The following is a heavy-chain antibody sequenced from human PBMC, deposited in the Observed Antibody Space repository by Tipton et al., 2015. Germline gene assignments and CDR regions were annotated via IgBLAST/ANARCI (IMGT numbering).Heavy chain of an antibody. CDR3: ARQRDDYFDL. V-gene: IGHV5-51*01. D-gene: IGHD2-21*02. Sequence: VQLVQSGAEVKKPGESLKISCKASNYNFPNYWIGWVCQMPGKGLEWMGIIYPGDSDTRYSPSFQGQVTISADRSISTAYLQWSSLRASDSAMFYCARQRDDYFDLWGQGTLVTVSS. CDR1: NYNFPNYW. J-gene: IGHJ4*02. CDR2: IYPGDSDT.